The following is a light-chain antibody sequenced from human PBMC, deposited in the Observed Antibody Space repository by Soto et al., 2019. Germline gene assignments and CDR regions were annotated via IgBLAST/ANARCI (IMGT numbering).Light chain of an antibody. Sequence: EIVMTQSPATLSVSAGETATLSCWASQSVGSKLAWYQRKPGQAPRLLILGASTRATGIPARFSGSGSGTEFTLTIRSLQSEDFAVYYCQQYKNWPLLTFGGGTKVEIK. CDR3: QQYKNWPLLT. V-gene: IGKV3-15*01. J-gene: IGKJ4*01. CDR2: GAS. CDR1: QSVGSK.